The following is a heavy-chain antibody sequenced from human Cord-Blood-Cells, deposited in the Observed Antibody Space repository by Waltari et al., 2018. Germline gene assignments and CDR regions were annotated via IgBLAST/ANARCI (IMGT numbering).Heavy chain of an antibody. CDR3: ARPRYSSSWYVDY. V-gene: IGHV4-39*01. CDR2: SYYSGST. CDR1: GGSISSSSYY. J-gene: IGHJ4*02. D-gene: IGHD6-13*01. Sequence: QLQLQESGPGLVKPSETLSLTCTVSGGSISSSSYYWGWIRQPPGKGLEWIGSSYYSGSTYDNPSLKSRVTISVDTSKNQFSLKLSSVTAADTAVYYCARPRYSSSWYVDYWGQGTLVTVSS.